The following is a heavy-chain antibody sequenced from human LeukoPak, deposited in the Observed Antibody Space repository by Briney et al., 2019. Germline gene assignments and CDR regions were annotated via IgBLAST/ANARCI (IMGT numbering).Heavy chain of an antibody. CDR1: GGSISSYY. J-gene: IGHJ4*02. D-gene: IGHD4-11*01. CDR3: ARLYSNYDFDY. CDR2: VSTTGNT. Sequence: SETPSLTCTVSGGSISSYYWSWIRQPAGKGLEWIGRVSTTGNTNYNPSLKSRVTMSVDTSKNQFSLNLNSVTAADAAVYYCARLYSNYDFDYWGQGTLVTVSS. V-gene: IGHV4-4*07.